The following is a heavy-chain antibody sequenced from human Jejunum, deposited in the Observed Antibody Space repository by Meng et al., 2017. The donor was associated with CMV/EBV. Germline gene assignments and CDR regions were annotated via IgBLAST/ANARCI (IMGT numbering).Heavy chain of an antibody. V-gene: IGHV3-73*01. CDR2: IRGKAHSYAT. J-gene: IGHJ4*02. D-gene: IGHD4-11*01. Sequence: FSGSAVHWVRQASGRGLEWVGRIRGKAHSYATAYAASVKGRFTISRDDSKNTAYLQMNSLKTEDTAVYYCTRADSSNYGSLFDYWGQGTLVTVSS. CDR3: TRADSSNYGSLFDY. CDR1: FSGSA.